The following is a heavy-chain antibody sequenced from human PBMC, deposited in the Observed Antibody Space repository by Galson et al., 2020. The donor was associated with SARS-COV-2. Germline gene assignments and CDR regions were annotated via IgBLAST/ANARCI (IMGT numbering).Heavy chain of an antibody. J-gene: IGHJ3*02. CDR1: GFTFSDYH. D-gene: IGHD6-6*01. CDR3: AKDGPVYSSSTQPADAFDI. CDR2: ISGSGGST. V-gene: IGHV3-23*01. Sequence: TGGSLRLSCAASGFTFSDYHMSWIRQAPGKGLEWVSAISGSGGSTYYADSVKGRFTISRDNSKNTLYLQMNSLRAEDTAVYYCAKDGPVYSSSTQPADAFDIWGQGTMVTVSS.